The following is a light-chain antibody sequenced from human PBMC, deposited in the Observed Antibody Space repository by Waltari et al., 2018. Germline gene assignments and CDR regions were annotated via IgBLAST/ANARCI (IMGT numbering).Light chain of an antibody. V-gene: IGKV4-1*01. Sequence: DIVMTQSPDSLAVSLGERATINCKSSQSVLYSANNKNFLAWYQQKPGQTPKVLIYWASCRASGVPERFSGSASGTDFTLTISTLQAEDVAVYYCHQYYSTPDTFGQGTHLEIK. CDR2: WAS. CDR3: HQYYSTPDT. J-gene: IGKJ2*01. CDR1: QSVLYSANNKNF.